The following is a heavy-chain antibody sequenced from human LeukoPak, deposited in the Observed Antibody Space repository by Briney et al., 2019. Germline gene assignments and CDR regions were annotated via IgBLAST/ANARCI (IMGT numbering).Heavy chain of an antibody. D-gene: IGHD2-15*01. CDR1: GGSFSGYY. CDR3: ARGGRHYCSGGSCHNLPVGRDY. J-gene: IGHJ4*02. CDR2: IYRKGKV. Sequence: SEGLSLTCAVYGGSFSGYYWSWIRQPPGKGLEWIGEIYRKGKVSYNLSLKSRGTISVHTSKNQFSLKLSSVTAADTAVYYCARGGRHYCSGGSCHNLPVGRDYWGQGTLVTPSS. V-gene: IGHV4-34*01.